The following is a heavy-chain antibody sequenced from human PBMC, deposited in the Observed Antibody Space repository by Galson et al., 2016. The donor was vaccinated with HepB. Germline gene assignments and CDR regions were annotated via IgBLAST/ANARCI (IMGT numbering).Heavy chain of an antibody. CDR1: EGTFSSYA. D-gene: IGHD2-15*01. J-gene: IGHJ4*02. CDR2: IIPIFGTA. CDR3: ASGLGTPYFDY. V-gene: IGHV1-69*13. Sequence: SVKVSCKASEGTFSSYAISWVRQAPGQGLEWMGGIIPIFGTANYAQKFQGRVTITADESTSTAYMELSSLRSEDTAVYYCASGLGTPYFDYWGQGTLVTVSS.